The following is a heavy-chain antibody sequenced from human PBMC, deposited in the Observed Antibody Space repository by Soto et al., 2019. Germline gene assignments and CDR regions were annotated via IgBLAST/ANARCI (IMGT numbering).Heavy chain of an antibody. Sequence: QVQLVESGGGVVQPGRSLRLSCAASGFTFSGYGIHWVRQAPGKGLEWVAVVWYDGNNKFYADSVKGRFTISRDNSKNALDLQMNSLRAEDTAVYYCARGTVHFDYWGQGTLVTVSS. J-gene: IGHJ4*02. V-gene: IGHV3-33*01. CDR3: ARGTVHFDY. D-gene: IGHD4-17*01. CDR1: GFTFSGYG. CDR2: VWYDGNNK.